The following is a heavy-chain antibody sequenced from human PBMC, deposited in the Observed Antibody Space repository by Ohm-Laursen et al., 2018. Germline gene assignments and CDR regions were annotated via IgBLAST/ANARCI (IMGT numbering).Heavy chain of an antibody. V-gene: IGHV3-21*01. Sequence: SLRLSCTASGFTFSSYSMNWVRQAPGKGLEWVSSISSSSSYIYYADSVKGRFTISRDNAKNSLYLQMNSLRAEDTAVYYCARALRDCSGGSCKKYYFDYWGQGTLVTVSS. CDR2: ISSSSSYI. J-gene: IGHJ4*02. CDR1: GFTFSSYS. CDR3: ARALRDCSGGSCKKYYFDY. D-gene: IGHD2-15*01.